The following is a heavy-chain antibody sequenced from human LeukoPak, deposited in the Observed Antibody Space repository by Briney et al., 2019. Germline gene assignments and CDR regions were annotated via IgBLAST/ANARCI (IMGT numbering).Heavy chain of an antibody. CDR3: ASGENYDSSGYYFDY. V-gene: IGHV1-46*01. CDR1: GYTFTSYY. Sequence: ASVKVSCKASGYTFTSYYMHWVRQAPGQGLEWMGIINPSGGSTSYAQKFQGRVTMTRDTSTSTVYMELSSLRSEDTAAYYCASGENYDSSGYYFDYWGQGTLVTVSS. D-gene: IGHD3-22*01. CDR2: INPSGGST. J-gene: IGHJ4*02.